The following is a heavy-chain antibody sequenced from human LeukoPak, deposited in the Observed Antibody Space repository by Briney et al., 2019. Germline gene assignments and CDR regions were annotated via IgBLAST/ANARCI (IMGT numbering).Heavy chain of an antibody. J-gene: IGHJ4*02. D-gene: IGHD3-16*02. CDR3: ARLRGMITFGGVIVPYYFDY. Sequence: GGSLRLSCAASEFTFSNYWMSWVRQAPGKGLEWVANIKQDGSEIYYVDSMKGRFTISRDNAKNSLYLQMNSLRAEDTAVYYCARLRGMITFGGVIVPYYFDYWGQGTLVTVSS. CDR2: IKQDGSEI. V-gene: IGHV3-7*05. CDR1: EFTFSNYW.